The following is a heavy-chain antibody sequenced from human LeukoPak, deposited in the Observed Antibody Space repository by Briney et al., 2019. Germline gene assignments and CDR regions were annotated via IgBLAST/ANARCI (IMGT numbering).Heavy chain of an antibody. V-gene: IGHV4-59*01. J-gene: IGHJ5*02. Sequence: SETLSLTCTVSGGSISSYYWSWIRQPPGKGLEWIGYISYRGSTNFNPSLKSRVTISVDTSKNQFSLKLSSVTAADTAVYYCAREGTAGTNLNWFDPWGQGTLVTVSS. CDR1: GGSISSYY. CDR3: AREGTAGTNLNWFDP. D-gene: IGHD1-1*01. CDR2: ISYRGST.